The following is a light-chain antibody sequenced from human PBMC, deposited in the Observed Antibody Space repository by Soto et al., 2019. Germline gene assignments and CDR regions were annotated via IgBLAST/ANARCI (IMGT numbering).Light chain of an antibody. Sequence: QSALTQPASVSGSPGQSISISCTGSSSDVGGYNYVSWYQHHPGKAPKLMIYDVNNRPSGVSNRFSGSRSGNTASLTISGLQAEDEADYYSSSYTSSSTVVFGGGTKLTVL. CDR1: SSDVGGYNY. V-gene: IGLV2-14*03. CDR3: SSYTSSSTVV. CDR2: DVN. J-gene: IGLJ2*01.